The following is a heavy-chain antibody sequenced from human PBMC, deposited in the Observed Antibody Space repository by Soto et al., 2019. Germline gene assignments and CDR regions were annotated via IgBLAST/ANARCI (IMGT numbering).Heavy chain of an antibody. Sequence: RLSRTGPVSRGSMGSGDYYWSWIRQPPGKGLEWLGHTLHSGYTYYNPSLTSRVTISVDTSKSQFSLKLTSVTAADTAVYFCARGLQDFIFDYWGRGTLVTVYS. CDR2: TLHSGYT. CDR3: ARGLQDFIFDY. CDR1: RGSMGSGDYY. J-gene: IGHJ4*02. V-gene: IGHV4-30-4*01. D-gene: IGHD1-1*01.